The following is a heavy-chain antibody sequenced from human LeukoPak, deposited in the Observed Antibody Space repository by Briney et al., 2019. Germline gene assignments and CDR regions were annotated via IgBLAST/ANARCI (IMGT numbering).Heavy chain of an antibody. J-gene: IGHJ4*02. D-gene: IGHD6-13*01. CDR3: ARDSSSWSLHFDY. V-gene: IGHV4-39*07. Sequence: PSETLSLTCTVSGGSISSSSYYWGWIRQPPGKGLEWIGSIYYSGSTYYNPSLKSRVTISVDTSKNQFSLKLSSVTAADTAVYYCARDSSSWSLHFDYWGQGTLVTVSS. CDR2: IYYSGST. CDR1: GGSISSSSYY.